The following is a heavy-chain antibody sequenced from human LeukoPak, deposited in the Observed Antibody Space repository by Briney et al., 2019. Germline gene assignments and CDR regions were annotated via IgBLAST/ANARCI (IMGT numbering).Heavy chain of an antibody. CDR1: GFIFGTYS. J-gene: IGHJ5*02. D-gene: IGHD5-24*01. V-gene: IGHV3-48*01. CDR3: ARSHDGFDH. CDR2: IGSNILTT. Sequence: GGSLRLSCVGSGFIFGTYSMNWVRQAPGKRLEWVSYIGSNILTTHYSDSVKGRFTISRDNVKNSLYLQMSSLRGDGTAIYYCARSHDGFDHWGQGTLVTVSS.